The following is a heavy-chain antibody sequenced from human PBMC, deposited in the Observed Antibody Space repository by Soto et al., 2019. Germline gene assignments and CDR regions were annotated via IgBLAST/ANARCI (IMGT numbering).Heavy chain of an antibody. J-gene: IGHJ6*02. V-gene: IGHV3-23*01. CDR1: GVTFSSYA. CDR2: ISGSGGST. Sequence: PGGSLRISSAASGVTFSSYAMTWARQASGKGLEWVSAISGSGGSTYYADSVKGRFSISRDNSKNTLYLQMNSLRAEDTAVEYCAKASIVARPLYYYYYGMDVWGQGTTVTVSS. CDR3: AKASIVARPLYYYYYGMDV. D-gene: IGHD6-6*01.